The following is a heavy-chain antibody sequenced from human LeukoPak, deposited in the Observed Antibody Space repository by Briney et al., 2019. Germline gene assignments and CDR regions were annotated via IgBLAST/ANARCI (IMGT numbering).Heavy chain of an antibody. CDR3: ARRGAGDPRNHFDY. CDR1: GGTFTNHA. D-gene: IGHD7-27*01. J-gene: IGHJ4*02. V-gene: IGHV1-69*13. CDR2: IIPFFATT. Sequence: SVKVSCKAPGGTFTNHAISWVRQAPGQGLEWMGGIIPFFATTNYAQKFQGRVTITADESTSTAHMELSGLIFEDTAVYYCARRGAGDPRNHFDYWGQGTLVTVSS.